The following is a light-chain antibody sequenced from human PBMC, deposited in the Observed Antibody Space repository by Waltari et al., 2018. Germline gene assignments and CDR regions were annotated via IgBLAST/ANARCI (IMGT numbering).Light chain of an antibody. CDR3: AAWDDSLNGPV. CDR2: TNN. Sequence: QSVLTQPPSTSGTPGQRVTISCSGSTSNIGSNPVNWYHQVPETAPKLLIHTNNQRPSGVPDRFSGSKSGTSASLAISGLQSEDEAHYYCAAWDDSLNGPVFGGGTKLTVL. CDR1: TSNIGSNP. J-gene: IGLJ3*02. V-gene: IGLV1-44*01.